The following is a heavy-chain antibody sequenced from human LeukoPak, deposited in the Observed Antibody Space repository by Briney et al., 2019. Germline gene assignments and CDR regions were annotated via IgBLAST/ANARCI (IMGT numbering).Heavy chain of an antibody. CDR3: ARHLSGVTGYTYGRVIDY. CDR1: GFTFSSYS. J-gene: IGHJ4*02. CDR2: ISSSSSYI. D-gene: IGHD5-18*01. V-gene: IGHV3-21*01. Sequence: GGSLRLSCAASGFTFSSYSMNWVRQAPGKGLEWVSSISSSSSYIYYADSVKGRFTISRDNARKSLYLQMNSLRAEDTAVYYCARHLSGVTGYTYGRVIDYWGQGTLVTVSS.